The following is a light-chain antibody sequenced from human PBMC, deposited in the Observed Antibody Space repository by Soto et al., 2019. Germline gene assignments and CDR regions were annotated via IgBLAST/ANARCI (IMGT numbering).Light chain of an antibody. J-gene: IGKJ4*01. CDR1: QNVNANF. V-gene: IGKV3-20*01. Sequence: VLTQSPGTLSLSPGERATLSCRASQNVNANFVAWHQHKPGRAPRLLIYGASSRATGISDRFSGSGSGTDFTLTISRVEPGDFAVYYCQQYGSSPLTFGGGTQVEIK. CDR3: QQYGSSPLT. CDR2: GAS.